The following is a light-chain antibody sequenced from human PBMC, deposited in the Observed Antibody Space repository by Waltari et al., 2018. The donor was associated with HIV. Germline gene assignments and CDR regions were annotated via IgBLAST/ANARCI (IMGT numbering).Light chain of an antibody. CDR3: CSYAGTSTYV. Sequence: SALTQPASVSGSPGQSITISCTGTSSDVASYNLVSWYQNHPGKAPKVMIYAVTKRPSGVSDRFSGSKSGNTASLTITGLQAEDEADYYCCSYAGTSTYVFGTGTKVTVL. CDR2: AVT. V-gene: IGLV2-23*02. CDR1: SSDVASYNL. J-gene: IGLJ1*01.